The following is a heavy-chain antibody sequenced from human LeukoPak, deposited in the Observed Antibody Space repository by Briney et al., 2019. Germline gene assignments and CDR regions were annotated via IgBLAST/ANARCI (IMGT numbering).Heavy chain of an antibody. Sequence: GGSLRLSCAASGFTFTTYGMSWIRQAPGKGLEWVSYISSSGSTIYYADSVKGRFTISRDNAKNSLYLQMNSLRAEDTAVYYCARDYYGSGSSDVWGKGTTVTISS. CDR1: GFTFTTYG. J-gene: IGHJ6*04. D-gene: IGHD3-10*01. CDR3: ARDYYGSGSSDV. V-gene: IGHV3-11*01. CDR2: ISSSGSTI.